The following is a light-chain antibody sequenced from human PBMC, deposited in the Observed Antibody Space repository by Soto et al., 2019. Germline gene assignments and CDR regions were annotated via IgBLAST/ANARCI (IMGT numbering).Light chain of an antibody. CDR3: CSYAGTSTLL. J-gene: IGLJ3*02. Sequence: QSALTQPASVSGSPGQSITISCTGTSSDVGTYNLVSWYQHHPGKAPKVMVYEGTKRPSGVSNRFSGSKSGNTAFLTISGLQAEDEADYFCCSYAGTSTLLFGGGTKVTVL. V-gene: IGLV2-23*01. CDR2: EGT. CDR1: SSDVGTYNL.